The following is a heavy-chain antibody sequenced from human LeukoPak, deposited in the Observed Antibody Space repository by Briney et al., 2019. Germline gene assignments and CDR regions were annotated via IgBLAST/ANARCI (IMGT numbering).Heavy chain of an antibody. CDR2: ISGSGGST. CDR1: GFTFSSYA. V-gene: IGHV3-23*01. D-gene: IGHD3-9*01. J-gene: IGHJ4*02. Sequence: GGSLRLSCAASGFTFSSYAMSWVRQAPGKGLEWVSAISGSGGSTYYADSVKGRFTISRDNSKNTPYLQMNSLRAEDTAVYYCAKAAYYDILTGYYFDYWGQGTLVTVSS. CDR3: AKAAYYDILTGYYFDY.